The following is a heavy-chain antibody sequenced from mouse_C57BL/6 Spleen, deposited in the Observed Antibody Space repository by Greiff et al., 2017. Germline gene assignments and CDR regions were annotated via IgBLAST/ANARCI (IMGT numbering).Heavy chain of an antibody. CDR3: AREGIDYDYDDGYAMDY. CDR2: ISRGSSTI. J-gene: IGHJ4*01. V-gene: IGHV5-17*01. Sequence: DVKLQESGGGLVKPGGSLKLSCAASGFTFSDYGMHWVRQAPEKGLEWVAYISRGSSTINYADKVKGRFTISRDNAKNTLFLQMTSLRSEDTAMYYCAREGIDYDYDDGYAMDYWGQGTSVTVAS. D-gene: IGHD2-4*01. CDR1: GFTFSDYG.